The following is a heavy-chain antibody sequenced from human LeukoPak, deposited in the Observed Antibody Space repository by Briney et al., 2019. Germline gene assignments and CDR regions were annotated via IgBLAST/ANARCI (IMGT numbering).Heavy chain of an antibody. V-gene: IGHV4-38-2*02. D-gene: IGHD2-2*01. CDR2: IYHSGPT. J-gene: IGHJ5*02. Sequence: SETLSLTCSVSGYSISSGHYWGWIRQPPGKGLEWIGSIYHSGPTYYNPSLKSRVTISVDTSKNQFSLKLSSVTAADTAVYYCARELYCSSTSCHGVWFDPWGQGTLVTVSS. CDR3: ARELYCSSTSCHGVWFDP. CDR1: GYSISSGHY.